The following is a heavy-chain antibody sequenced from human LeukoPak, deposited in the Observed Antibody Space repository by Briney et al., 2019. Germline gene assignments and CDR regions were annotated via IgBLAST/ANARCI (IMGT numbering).Heavy chain of an antibody. D-gene: IGHD6-13*01. Sequence: GGSLTLSCASSGFTFNDCYWNWIRQAPGKGLEWVSYISGSGATIYHADSVEGRFTITRGNARNSLYLQMTSLRAEDTAVYYSAIRDDPIASPYDFDCWGKGALVTVSS. J-gene: IGHJ4*02. CDR1: GFTFNDCY. V-gene: IGHV3-11*01. CDR3: AIRDDPIASPYDFDC. CDR2: ISGSGATI.